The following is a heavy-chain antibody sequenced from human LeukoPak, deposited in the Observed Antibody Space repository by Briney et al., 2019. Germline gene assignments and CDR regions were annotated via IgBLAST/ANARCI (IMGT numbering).Heavy chain of an antibody. V-gene: IGHV4-34*01. D-gene: IGHD5-24*01. CDR1: GGSFSGYY. J-gene: IGHJ6*03. CDR2: INHSGST. Sequence: PSETLSLTCAVYGGSFSGYYWSWIRQPPGKGLEWIGEINHSGSTNYNPSLKSRVTISVDTSKNQFSLKLSFVTAADTAVYYCARAVVYGVEMATIRWYYYYYYMDVWGKGTTVTVSS. CDR3: ARAVVYGVEMATIRWYYYYYYMDV.